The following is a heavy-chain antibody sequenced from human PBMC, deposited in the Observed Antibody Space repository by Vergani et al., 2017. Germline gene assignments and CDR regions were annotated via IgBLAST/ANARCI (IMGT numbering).Heavy chain of an antibody. Sequence: QLQLQESGPGLVKPSETLSLTCTVSGVSIGSNSYYWGWIRQPPGKGLEWIGTIYYSGSTYYNPSLKSRVTISVDTSKNQFSLKLSSVTAADTAVYYCARHASSYDILTGYYPNNWFDPWGQGTLVTVSS. V-gene: IGHV4-39*01. CDR1: GVSIGSNSYY. CDR3: ARHASSYDILTGYYPNNWFDP. D-gene: IGHD3-9*01. CDR2: IYYSGST. J-gene: IGHJ5*02.